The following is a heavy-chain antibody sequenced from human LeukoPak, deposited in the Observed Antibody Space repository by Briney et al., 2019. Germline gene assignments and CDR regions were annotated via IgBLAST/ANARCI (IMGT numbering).Heavy chain of an antibody. Sequence: SVKVSCKASGGTFSSYAISWVRQAPGQGLEWMGGIIPIFGTANYAQKFQGRVTITADESTSTAYMELSSLRSEDTAVYYCARVIGSGSYWDSDYYGMDVWGQGTTVTVPS. J-gene: IGHJ6*02. D-gene: IGHD3-10*01. CDR2: IIPIFGTA. V-gene: IGHV1-69*01. CDR1: GGTFSSYA. CDR3: ARVIGSGSYWDSDYYGMDV.